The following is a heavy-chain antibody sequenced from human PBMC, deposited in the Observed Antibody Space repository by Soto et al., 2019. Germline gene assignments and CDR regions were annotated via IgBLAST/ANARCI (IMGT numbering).Heavy chain of an antibody. CDR2: ISPDRSTI. Sequence: GGSLRLSCAASEFSFSTYSMNWVRQAPGKGLEWISYISPDRSTIYYADSVKGRFTISRDNAKNSLYLQMNSLRVEDTAVYYCAGGYCSGGNCYDYWGQGTLVTVSS. J-gene: IGHJ4*02. CDR1: EFSFSTYS. V-gene: IGHV3-48*01. D-gene: IGHD2-15*01. CDR3: AGGYCSGGNCYDY.